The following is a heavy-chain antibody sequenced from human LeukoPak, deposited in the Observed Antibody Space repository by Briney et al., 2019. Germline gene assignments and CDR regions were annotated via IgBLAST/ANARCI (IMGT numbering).Heavy chain of an antibody. Sequence: PSETLSLTCTVSGYSISSGYYWGWIRQPPGKGLEWIGSIYYSGSTYYNSSLKSRVTISVDTSKNQFSLKLSSVTAADTAVYYCASDKYYYDSSGYYSAWFDPWGQGTLVTVSS. D-gene: IGHD3-22*01. V-gene: IGHV4-38-2*02. CDR1: GYSISSGYY. CDR2: IYYSGST. CDR3: ASDKYYYDSSGYYSAWFDP. J-gene: IGHJ5*02.